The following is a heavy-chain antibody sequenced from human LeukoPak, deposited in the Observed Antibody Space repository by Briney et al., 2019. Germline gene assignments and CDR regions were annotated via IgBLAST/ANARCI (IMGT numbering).Heavy chain of an antibody. CDR3: ASSRMLGHYFDY. Sequence: ASVKVSCKASGYTFTSYDINWVRQATGQGLEWMGWMNPNSGNTGYAQKFQGRVTITRNTSISTAYMELSSLRSEDTAVYYCASSRMLGHYFDYWGQGTLVTVSS. J-gene: IGHJ4*02. V-gene: IGHV1-8*03. CDR1: GYTFTSYD. CDR2: MNPNSGNT. D-gene: IGHD2-15*01.